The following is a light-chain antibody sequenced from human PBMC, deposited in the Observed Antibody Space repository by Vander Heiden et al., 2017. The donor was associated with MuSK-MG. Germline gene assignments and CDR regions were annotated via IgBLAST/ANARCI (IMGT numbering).Light chain of an antibody. V-gene: IGKV1-33*01. CDR3: QQFHS. Sequence: QSPSSLSASVGDRVTITCQASQDISNYLNGDQQKPGKAPKLLIYDASNLETGVPSRFSGSGSGTDFTCTISSLKPEDIETHYGQQFHSFGGGTKVEIK. J-gene: IGKJ4*01. CDR1: QDISNY. CDR2: DAS.